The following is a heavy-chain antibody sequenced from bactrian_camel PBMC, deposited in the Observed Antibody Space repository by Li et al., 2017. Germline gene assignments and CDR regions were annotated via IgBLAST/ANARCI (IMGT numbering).Heavy chain of an antibody. D-gene: IGHD3*01. J-gene: IGHJ4*01. CDR2: LESDGTI. CDR3: ATALQSGGYGQYEYHV. CDR1: GFNSDMYD. V-gene: IGHV3S55*01. Sequence: HVQLVESGGGSVLAGESLRLSCSGPGFNSDMYDMGWYRQAPGNECELVASLESDGTIYYADSVKGQFTISRDNAKDTLYLQLNSLKSEDTALYYCATALQSGGYGQYEYHVWGQGTQVTVS.